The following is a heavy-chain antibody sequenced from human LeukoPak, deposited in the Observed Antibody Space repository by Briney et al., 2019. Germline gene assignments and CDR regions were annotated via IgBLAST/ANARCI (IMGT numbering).Heavy chain of an antibody. CDR3: ARSRASNWFDP. CDR2: INTDGSST. V-gene: IGHV3-74*01. J-gene: IGHJ5*02. CDR1: GFTFSSYW. Sequence: GGSLRLSCAASGFTFSSYWMHWVRQAPGKGLVWVSRINTDGSSTSYADSVKGRFTISRDNAKNTLYLQMNSLRAEDTAVYYCARSRASNWFDPWGQGTLVTVSS. D-gene: IGHD5-12*01.